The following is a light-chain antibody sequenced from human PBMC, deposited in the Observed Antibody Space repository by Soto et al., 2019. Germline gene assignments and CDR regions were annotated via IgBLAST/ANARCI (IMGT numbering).Light chain of an antibody. J-gene: IGLJ2*01. CDR3: CSFALRSTLI. CDR2: EGG. V-gene: IGLV2-23*01. Sequence: QSVLTQPASVSGSPGQSITISCTGTSSDVGNYNLVSWYQQYPGKAPKLMIYEGGKRPSGVFNRFSGSKSGNTASLTISGLQAEDEADYYCCSFALRSTLIFGGGTKVTVL. CDR1: SSDVGNYNL.